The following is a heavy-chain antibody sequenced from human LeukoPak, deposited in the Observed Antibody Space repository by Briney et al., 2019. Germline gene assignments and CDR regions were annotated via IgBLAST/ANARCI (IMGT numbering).Heavy chain of an antibody. D-gene: IGHD1-26*01. CDR2: IRSKTYGGTT. CDR1: GFIFGDYA. J-gene: IGHJ4*02. V-gene: IGHV3-49*04. CDR3: TKVEWELPRN. Sequence: PGGSLRLSCRTAGFIFGDYAMSCVRQAPGKGLEWVGFIRSKTYGGTTEYDASVKDRFTISRDDSKSIAYLQMNSLKTEDTGVYYCTKVEWELPRNWGQGTLVTVST.